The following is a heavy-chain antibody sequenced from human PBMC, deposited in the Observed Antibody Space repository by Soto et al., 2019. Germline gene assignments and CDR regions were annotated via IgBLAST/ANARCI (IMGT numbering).Heavy chain of an antibody. V-gene: IGHV1-3*01. CDR2: INAGNGNT. CDR3: ARELPTFTSLYNWNDLSWFDP. J-gene: IGHJ5*02. CDR1: GYTFTSYA. Sequence: ASVKVSCKASGYTFTSYAMHWVCQAPGQRLEWMGWINAGNGNTKYSQKFQGRVTITRDTSASTAYMEMSSLRSEDTAVYYCARELPTFTSLYNWNDLSWFDPWGQGILVTVPS. D-gene: IGHD1-1*01.